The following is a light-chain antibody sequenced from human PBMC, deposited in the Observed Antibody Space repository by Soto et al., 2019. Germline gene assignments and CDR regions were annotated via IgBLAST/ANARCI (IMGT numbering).Light chain of an antibody. V-gene: IGKV3-15*01. CDR1: QSISRN. CDR2: GVS. CDR3: MQALQTQT. J-gene: IGKJ1*01. Sequence: EIVMTQSPGTLSVSPGERATLSCRASQSISRNLAWYQQRPGRAPRLLIYGVSTRASGIPARFSGSGSGTDFTLKISRVEAEDVGVYYCMQALQTQTFGQGTKVEIK.